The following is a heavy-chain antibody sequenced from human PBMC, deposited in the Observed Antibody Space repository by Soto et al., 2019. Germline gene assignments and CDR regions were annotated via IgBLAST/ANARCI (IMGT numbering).Heavy chain of an antibody. V-gene: IGHV4-61*08. CDR3: ARIPVDTYMINWFDP. J-gene: IGHJ5*02. Sequence: ESLSLTCPVSGASVSSGDYYWSWIRQPPGKGLEWIGYIYYSGSTNYNPSLKSRVSISLDTSKNQFSMRLTSVTAADTAVYYCARIPVDTYMINWFDPWGQGTMVTVS. D-gene: IGHD5-18*01. CDR2: IYYSGST. CDR1: GASVSSGDYY.